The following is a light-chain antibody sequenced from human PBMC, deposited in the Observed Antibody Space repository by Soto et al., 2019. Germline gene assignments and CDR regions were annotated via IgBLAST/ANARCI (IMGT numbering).Light chain of an antibody. CDR2: AAS. Sequence: DIHMTHSPSTLSATSGDIVTITCRASQGISNYLAWYQQKPGKVPKLLIYAASTLQSGVPSRFSGSGSGTDFTLTISSLQPEDVATYYCQKYNSAPLTFGGGTKVDIK. CDR3: QKYNSAPLT. V-gene: IGKV1-27*01. J-gene: IGKJ4*01. CDR1: QGISNY.